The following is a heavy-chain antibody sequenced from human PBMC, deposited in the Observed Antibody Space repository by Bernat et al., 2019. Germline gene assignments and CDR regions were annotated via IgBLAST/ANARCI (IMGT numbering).Heavy chain of an antibody. CDR2: IYYSGST. V-gene: IGHV4-39*01. CDR3: ASPEAVAGDYYYYGMDV. CDR1: GGSISSSSYY. Sequence: QLQLQESGPGLVKPSETLSLTCTVSGGSISSSSYYWGWIRQPPGKGLEWIGSIYYSGSTYYNPSLKSRVTISVDTSKNQFSLKLSSVTAADTAMYYCASPEAVAGDYYYYGMDVWGQGTTVTVSS. J-gene: IGHJ6*02. D-gene: IGHD6-19*01.